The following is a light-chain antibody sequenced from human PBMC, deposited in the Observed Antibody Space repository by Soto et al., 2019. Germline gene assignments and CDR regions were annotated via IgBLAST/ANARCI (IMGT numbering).Light chain of an antibody. CDR3: QQYNNWPPNT. J-gene: IGKJ4*01. Sequence: EIVMTHSPATLSLSPGERATLSSSASQSVSSYLAWYQQKPGQAPRLLIYGASTRATGIPARFSGSGSGTEFTLTISSLQSEDFAVYYCQQYNNWPPNTFGGGTKVDI. CDR2: GAS. CDR1: QSVSSY. V-gene: IGKV3-15*01.